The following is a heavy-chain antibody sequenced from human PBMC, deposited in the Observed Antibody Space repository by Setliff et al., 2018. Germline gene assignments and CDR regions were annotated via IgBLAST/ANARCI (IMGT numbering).Heavy chain of an antibody. CDR1: GFTVSSNY. V-gene: IGHV3-21*06. CDR2: ISGSSASI. CDR3: ARSSLPGKGWYDY. Sequence: LRLSCAVSGFTVSSNYMSWVRQAPGKGLEWVSSISGSSASIYYADSVKGRLTISRDNVKNLLYLQMSSLRAEDTAVYYCARSSLPGKGWYDYWGQGTLVTVSS. J-gene: IGHJ4*02. D-gene: IGHD2-15*01.